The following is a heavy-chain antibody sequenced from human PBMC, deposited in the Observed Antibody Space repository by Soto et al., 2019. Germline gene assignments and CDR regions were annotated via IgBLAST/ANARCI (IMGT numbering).Heavy chain of an antibody. Sequence: TGGSLRLSCAASGFTFTTYWMSWVRQAPGKGLERVATINIGGSEKYYSDSVRGRFTISRDDAKNSLYLQMTSLSVDDTAVYYCARDRRSISVLQSYYYHRYLLDFCGQRTT. D-gene: IGHD6-6*01. CDR2: INIGGSEK. CDR3: ARDRRSISVLQSYYYHRYLLDF. CDR1: GFTFTTYW. V-gene: IGHV3-7*01. J-gene: IGHJ6*02.